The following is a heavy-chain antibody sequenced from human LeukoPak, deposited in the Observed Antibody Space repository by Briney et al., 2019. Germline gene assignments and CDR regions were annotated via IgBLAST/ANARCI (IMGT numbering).Heavy chain of an antibody. CDR3: AGGHIVATISDAFDI. V-gene: IGHV3-11*04. CDR1: GFTFSDYN. D-gene: IGHD5-12*01. J-gene: IGHJ3*02. CDR2: ISRSGSTK. Sequence: GGSLRLSCAASGFTFSDYNMRWIRQAPGKGLEWVSSISRSGSTKYYADSVKGRFTISRDNAKNSLYLQMNSLRAEDTAVYYCAGGHIVATISDAFDIWGQGTMVTVSS.